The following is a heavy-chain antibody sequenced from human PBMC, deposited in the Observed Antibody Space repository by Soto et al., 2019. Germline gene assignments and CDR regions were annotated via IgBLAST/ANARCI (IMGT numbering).Heavy chain of an antibody. Sequence: PSETLSLTCTVSCVSISPHYWSWIRQSPGKGLEWIGYIYYSGSTTYNPSLRRRVTMSVDTSKNQFSLKLNSVTAADTAVYYCARDRYYGGADYWGQGTLVTVSS. CDR3: ARDRYYGGADY. CDR2: IYYSGST. D-gene: IGHD3-10*01. V-gene: IGHV4-59*11. J-gene: IGHJ4*02. CDR1: CVSISPHY.